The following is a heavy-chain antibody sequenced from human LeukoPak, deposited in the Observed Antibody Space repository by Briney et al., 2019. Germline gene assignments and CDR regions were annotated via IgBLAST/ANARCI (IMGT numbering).Heavy chain of an antibody. CDR3: ARGHRPFITIFGVVNLRRGYFDY. D-gene: IGHD3-3*01. J-gene: IGHJ4*02. Sequence: GASVLVSCKASGYTFASYAMHWVRQATGQRLEWMGWINAGNGNTKYSQKFQGRVTITRDTSASTAYMELSSLRSEDTAVYYCARGHRPFITIFGVVNLRRGYFDYWGQGTLVTVSS. CDR2: INAGNGNT. CDR1: GYTFASYA. V-gene: IGHV1-3*01.